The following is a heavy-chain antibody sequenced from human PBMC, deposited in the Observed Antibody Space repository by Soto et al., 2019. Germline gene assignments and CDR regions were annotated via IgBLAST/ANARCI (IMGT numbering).Heavy chain of an antibody. D-gene: IGHD3-10*01. V-gene: IGHV3-30*18. J-gene: IGHJ4*02. Sequence: QVQLVESGGGVVQPGRSLRLSCAASGFTFSSYGMHWVLQAPGKGLEWVAVISYDGSDKYYADSVKGRFTISRDNSRNTLYLQMNYLRAEDTAVYYCAKDSLRDIWFGEFRADYWGQGTLVTVSS. CDR3: AKDSLRDIWFGEFRADY. CDR2: ISYDGSDK. CDR1: GFTFSSYG.